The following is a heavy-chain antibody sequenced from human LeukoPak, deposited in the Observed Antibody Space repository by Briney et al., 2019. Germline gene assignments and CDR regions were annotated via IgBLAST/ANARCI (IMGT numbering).Heavy chain of an antibody. V-gene: IGHV3-21*01. CDR1: GFTFSSYG. D-gene: IGHD3-10*01. Sequence: GALRLSCAASGFTFSSYGMNWVRQAPGKGLEWVSSISSSSSYIYYADSVKGRFTISRDNAKNSLYLQMNSLRAEDTAVYYCARDLTSSGRGWFGDFLQAWGYWGQGTLVTVSS. CDR2: ISSSSSYI. J-gene: IGHJ4*02. CDR3: ARDLTSSGRGWFGDFLQAWGY.